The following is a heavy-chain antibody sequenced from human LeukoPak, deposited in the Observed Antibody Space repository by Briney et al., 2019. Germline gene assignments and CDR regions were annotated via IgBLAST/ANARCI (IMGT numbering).Heavy chain of an antibody. V-gene: IGHV5-51*01. Sequence: GESLQISCQVSGYSFTSYCIGWVRPMPGKGLEWMGIIYPGDSGPTYSPSFQGQVTISVDKSTSTAYLQWSSLQASDTAMYYCGMSGDRVPLQDDVFDVWGQGTMVTVS. CDR2: IYPGDSGP. CDR1: GYSFTSYC. J-gene: IGHJ3*01. CDR3: GMSGDRVPLQDDVFDV. D-gene: IGHD1-26*01.